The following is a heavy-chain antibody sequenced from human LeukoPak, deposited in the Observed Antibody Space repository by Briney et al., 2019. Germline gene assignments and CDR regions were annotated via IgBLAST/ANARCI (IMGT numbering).Heavy chain of an antibody. CDR1: GFTFSSYA. CDR2: ISGSGGST. D-gene: IGHD1-1*01. V-gene: IGHV3-23*01. J-gene: IGHJ4*02. CDR3: AKVPPTTTGDY. Sequence: GGSLRLSCAASGFTFSSYAMSWFRQAPGKGLEWVSAISGSGGSTYYADSVKGRFTISRDNSKNTLSLQMNSLRAEDMAVYDCAKVPPTTTGDYWGQGTLVTVSS.